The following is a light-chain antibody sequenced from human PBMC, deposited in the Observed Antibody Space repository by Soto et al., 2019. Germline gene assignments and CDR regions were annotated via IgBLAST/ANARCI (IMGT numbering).Light chain of an antibody. CDR2: AAS. V-gene: IGKV1-39*01. Sequence: DIQMTQSPSSLSASVGDRVTITCRASQSISNYLNWYQQKPGKAPKLLIYAASSMQSGVPSRFSGSGSETHFTLTISSLQPDDSATYCCQQSFSPLWTFVQGTKV. CDR3: QQSFSPLWT. CDR1: QSISNY. J-gene: IGKJ1*01.